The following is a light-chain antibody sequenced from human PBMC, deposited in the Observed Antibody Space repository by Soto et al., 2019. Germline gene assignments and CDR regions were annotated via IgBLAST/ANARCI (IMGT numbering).Light chain of an antibody. V-gene: IGKV1-5*01. J-gene: IGKJ1*01. Sequence: IRMTQSPSSFSASTGDRVTITCRASQGISSWLAWYQQKPGKAPKLLIYDASSLESGVPSRFSGSGSGTEFTLTISSLQPDDFATYYCQQYNSYSFGQGTKVDIK. CDR1: QGISSW. CDR3: QQYNSYS. CDR2: DAS.